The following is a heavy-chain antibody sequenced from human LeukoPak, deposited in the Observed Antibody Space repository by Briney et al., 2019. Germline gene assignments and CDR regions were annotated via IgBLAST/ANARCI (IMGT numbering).Heavy chain of an antibody. CDR2: MNPNSGNT. D-gene: IGHD3-22*01. CDR3: TRGGTIYDTILEDPFDI. J-gene: IGHJ3*02. Sequence: ASVKVSCKASGYTFSSYDINWVRQAPGQGLEWMGWMNPNSGNTGYAQELQGRVAMTRDTSISTAYMELSSLISDDTAVYYCTRGGTIYDTILEDPFDIWGQGTMVTVS. V-gene: IGHV1-8*01. CDR1: GYTFSSYD.